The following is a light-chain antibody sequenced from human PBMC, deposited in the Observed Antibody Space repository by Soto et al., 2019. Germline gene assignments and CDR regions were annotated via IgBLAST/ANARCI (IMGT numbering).Light chain of an antibody. CDR2: TAS. J-gene: IGKJ1*01. Sequence: DIQLTQSPSFLSASVGDRVTITCRASQGINNYLAWYQQKPGKAPKLLIYTASTLQSGVPSRFSGSGAGTEFTLTISSLQPEDFATYYCQQLNNYPRTVGQGTKVEIK. V-gene: IGKV1-9*01. CDR3: QQLNNYPRT. CDR1: QGINNY.